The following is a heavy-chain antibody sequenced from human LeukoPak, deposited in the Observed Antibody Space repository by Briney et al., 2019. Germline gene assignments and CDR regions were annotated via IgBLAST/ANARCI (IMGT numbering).Heavy chain of an antibody. V-gene: IGHV3-43*02. D-gene: IGHD2-2*01. CDR1: GFTFDDYA. CDR3: AKDLAARPGGYYGMDV. J-gene: IGHJ6*02. Sequence: PGGSLRLSCAASGFTFDDYAMHWVRHAPGKGLEWVSLISGDDGSTYYADSVKGRFTISRDNSKNSLYLQMNSLRTEDTALYYCAKDLAARPGGYYGMDVWGQGTTVTVSS. CDR2: ISGDDGST.